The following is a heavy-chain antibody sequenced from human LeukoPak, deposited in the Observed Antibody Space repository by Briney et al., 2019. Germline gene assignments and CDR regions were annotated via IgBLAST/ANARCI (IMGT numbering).Heavy chain of an antibody. CDR3: ANEEIPNDN. CDR1: GFAFDNHA. D-gene: IGHD2-2*02. CDR2: ISIRGDKT. Sequence: GGSLRLSCAVSGFAFDNHAMTWVRQAPGKGLEWASGISIRGDKTYYADSVEGRFTISRDNSKSTLYLQMNSLRAEDTAMYYCANEEIPNDNWGQGTLVTVSS. J-gene: IGHJ1*01. V-gene: IGHV3-23*01.